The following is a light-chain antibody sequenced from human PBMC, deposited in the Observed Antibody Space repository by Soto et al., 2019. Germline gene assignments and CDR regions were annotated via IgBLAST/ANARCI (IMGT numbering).Light chain of an antibody. V-gene: IGKV3-15*01. CDR2: DAS. CDR1: QSVDSN. CDR3: HQYNTWPYT. J-gene: IGKJ2*01. Sequence: EIVMTQSPATLSVSPGERATLSCRASQSVDSNFAWYQQKPGQAPRLLIYDASIRATGFPARFSGSGSGTEFTLTISSLQSEDFAVYYCHQYNTWPYTFGQGTQLEI.